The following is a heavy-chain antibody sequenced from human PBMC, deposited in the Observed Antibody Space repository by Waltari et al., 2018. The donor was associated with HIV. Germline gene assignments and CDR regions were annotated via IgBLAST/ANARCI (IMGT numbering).Heavy chain of an antibody. D-gene: IGHD2-21*02. Sequence: QVQLVQSGAGVKKPGSSVKVSCKASGGTFRSTAISWVRQAPGQGLEWMGGIIPIFGTANYAQKFQGRVTITADKSTSTAYMELSSLRSEDTAVYYCARDGYCGGDCSSFDYWGQGTLVTVSS. CDR3: ARDGYCGGDCSSFDY. CDR2: IIPIFGTA. J-gene: IGHJ4*02. CDR1: GGTFRSTA. V-gene: IGHV1-69*06.